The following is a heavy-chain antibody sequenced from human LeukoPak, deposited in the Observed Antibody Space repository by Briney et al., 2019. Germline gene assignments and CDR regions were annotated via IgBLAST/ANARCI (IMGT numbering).Heavy chain of an antibody. Sequence: SETLSLTCAVYGGSFSGYYWSWIRQPPGKGLEWIGEINHSGYTNYNPSLKSRVTMSVDTSKNQFSLKLNSMTAADTAVYYCARLGSRVVWGQGTLVIVSS. CDR1: GGSFSGYY. D-gene: IGHD3-10*01. CDR2: INHSGYT. V-gene: IGHV4-34*01. J-gene: IGHJ4*02. CDR3: ARLGSRVV.